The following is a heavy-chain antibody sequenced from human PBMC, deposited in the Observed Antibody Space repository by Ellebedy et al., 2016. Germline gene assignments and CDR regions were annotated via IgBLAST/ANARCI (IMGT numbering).Heavy chain of an antibody. CDR3: ARHTMDWSDFDYFDY. D-gene: IGHD1-1*01. J-gene: IGHJ4*02. CDR2: IYYTGST. CDR1: GGSISSNNSS. V-gene: IGHV4-61*05. Sequence: SETLSLTCTVSGGSISSNNSSWGWIRQPPGKGLEWIGYIYYTGSTNYNPSLKSRVTISVDTSKNQFSLKLSSVTAADTAVFYCARHTMDWSDFDYFDYWGQGTLVTVSS.